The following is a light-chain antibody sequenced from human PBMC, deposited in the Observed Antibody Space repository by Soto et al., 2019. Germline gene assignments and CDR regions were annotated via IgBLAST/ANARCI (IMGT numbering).Light chain of an antibody. Sequence: EIVLTQSPGTLSLSPGERATLSCRASQSVSSSYLAWYQQKPGQAPSLLIYGASSRATGIPDRFSGSGSGTDLTLTISRVESEDFVVYYCQQYGSSPRGTFGQGTKVEIK. V-gene: IGKV3-20*01. CDR1: QSVSSSY. CDR3: QQYGSSPRGT. J-gene: IGKJ1*01. CDR2: GAS.